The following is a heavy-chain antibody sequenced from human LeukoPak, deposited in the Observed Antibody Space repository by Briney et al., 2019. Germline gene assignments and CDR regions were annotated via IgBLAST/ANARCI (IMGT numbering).Heavy chain of an antibody. V-gene: IGHV4-59*01. CDR3: ARVIYDSSGYYYFDY. J-gene: IGHJ4*02. Sequence: PSEALSLTCTVSGGSISSYYWSWIRQPPWKGLEWIGYIYYSGSTNYNPSLKSRVTISVDTSKNQFSLKLSSVTAADTAVYYCARVIYDSSGYYYFDYLGQGGLATVCS. D-gene: IGHD3-22*01. CDR1: GGSISSYY. CDR2: IYYSGST.